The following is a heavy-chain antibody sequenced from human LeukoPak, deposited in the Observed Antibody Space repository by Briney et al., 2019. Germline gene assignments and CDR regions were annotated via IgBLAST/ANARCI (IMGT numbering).Heavy chain of an antibody. CDR1: TGSINSYY. J-gene: IGHJ4*02. V-gene: IGHV4-4*07. CDR3: ARHGYTASHFFLDY. Sequence: SETLSLTCSVSTGSINSYYWGWVRQPAGRGLQWIGRIYTTGRADSDPSLQSRVAMSIDTSRKQFSLNLKSVTAADTATYFCARHGYTASHFFLDYWSQGAPVTVSS. D-gene: IGHD5-18*01. CDR2: IYTTGRA.